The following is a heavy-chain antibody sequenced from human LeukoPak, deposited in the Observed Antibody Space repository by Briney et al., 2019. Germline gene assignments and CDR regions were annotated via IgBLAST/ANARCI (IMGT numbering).Heavy chain of an antibody. CDR1: GFTFSTYG. J-gene: IGHJ6*03. D-gene: IGHD3-22*01. Sequence: GGSLRLSCAASGFTFSTYGMTWVRQAPGKALEWVSSITSSGTYIFYADSVKGRFTISRDNAKNSLYLQINSLGPEDTAVYFCARDPYSGNYGSYYYYYMGVWGKGTTVTVSS. CDR2: ITSSGTYI. V-gene: IGHV3-21*01. CDR3: ARDPYSGNYGSYYYYYMGV.